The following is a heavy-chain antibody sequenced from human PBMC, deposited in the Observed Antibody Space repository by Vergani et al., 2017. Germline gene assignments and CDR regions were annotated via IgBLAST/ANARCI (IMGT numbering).Heavy chain of an antibody. J-gene: IGHJ6*02. CDR3: ARGSRFLEWLQIHTYYYYYWMDV. D-gene: IGHD3-3*01. CDR2: ISAYNGNT. CDR1: GYTFTSYG. V-gene: IGHV1-18*01. Sequence: QVQLVLSGAEVKKPGASVKVSCKASGYTFTSYGISWVRQSPGQGLEWMGWISAYNGNTNYAQKLQGRVTMTTDTSTSTADMELRSLRSDDTAVYYCARGSRFLEWLQIHTYYYYYWMDVWGQGTTVTVAS.